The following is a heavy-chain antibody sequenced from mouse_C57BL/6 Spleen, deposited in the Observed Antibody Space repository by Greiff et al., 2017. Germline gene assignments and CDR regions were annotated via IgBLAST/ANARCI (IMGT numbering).Heavy chain of an antibody. Sequence: VQLQQPGPELVKPGASVKISCKASGYAFSSSWMNWVKQRPGEGLEWIGRIYPGDGDTNYNGKFKGKATLTADKSSSTAYMQLSSLTSEDSAVYFCAIDRGNYHWYFDDWGQGTTVTVSS. CDR3: AIDRGNYHWYFDD. D-gene: IGHD2-1*01. CDR1: GYAFSSSW. V-gene: IGHV1-82*01. CDR2: IYPGDGDT. J-gene: IGHJ1*01.